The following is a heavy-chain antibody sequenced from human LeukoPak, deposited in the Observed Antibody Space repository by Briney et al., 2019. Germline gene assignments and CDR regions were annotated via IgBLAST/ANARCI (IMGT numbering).Heavy chain of an antibody. CDR3: ARGYTAYDSSGI. J-gene: IGHJ4*02. D-gene: IGHD3-22*01. CDR1: GFTFSSYS. V-gene: IGHV3-21*01. CDR2: ISSSGSYI. Sequence: GGSLRLSCAASGFTFSSYSINWVRQAPGKGLEWVSSISSSGSYIYYADSVKGRFTISRDNAKNSLYLQMNSLRAEDMAVYYCARGYTAYDSSGIWGQGTLVTVSS.